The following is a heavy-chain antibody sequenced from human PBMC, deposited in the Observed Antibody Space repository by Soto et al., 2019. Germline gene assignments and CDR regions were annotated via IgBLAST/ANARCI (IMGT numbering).Heavy chain of an antibody. J-gene: IGHJ4*02. V-gene: IGHV1-2*02. D-gene: IGHD1-26*01. CDR2: INPKSGGT. CDR1: GDTFTANY. Sequence: ASVKVSCKASGDTFTANYIHWVRQAPGQGFEWMGWINPKSGGTKYPQKFQGRVTMTRDTSLSTVYMRLTRLTSDDTAGYYCARDLATGAGSAGFDYWGQGTLVTVSS. CDR3: ARDLATGAGSAGFDY.